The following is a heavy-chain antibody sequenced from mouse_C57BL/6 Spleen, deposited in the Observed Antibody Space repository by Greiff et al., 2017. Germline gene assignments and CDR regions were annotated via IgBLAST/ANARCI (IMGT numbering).Heavy chain of an antibody. CDR2: IDPSDSYT. Sequence: QVQLQQPGAELVMPGASVKLSCKASGYTFTSYWMHWVKQRPGQGLEWIGEIDPSDSYTNYNQKFKGKSTLSVDKSSSTAYMQLSSLTSEDSAVYYCARRGYYYGSSGWYFDVWGTGTTVTVSS. CDR3: ARRGYYYGSSGWYFDV. V-gene: IGHV1-69*01. J-gene: IGHJ1*03. D-gene: IGHD1-1*01. CDR1: GYTFTSYW.